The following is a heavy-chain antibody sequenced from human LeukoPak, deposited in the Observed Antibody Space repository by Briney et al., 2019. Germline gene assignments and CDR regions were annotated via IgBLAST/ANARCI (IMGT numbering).Heavy chain of an antibody. CDR2: IYTSGST. J-gene: IGHJ4*02. CDR1: GGSISSGSYY. Sequence: PSETLSLTCTVSGGSISSGSYYLSWIRQPAGKGLEWIGRIYTSGSTNYNPSLKSRVTISVDTSKNQFSLKLSSVTAADTAVYYCARERTYCSSTSCFDGFDYWGQGTLVTVSS. V-gene: IGHV4-61*02. D-gene: IGHD2-2*01. CDR3: ARERTYCSSTSCFDGFDY.